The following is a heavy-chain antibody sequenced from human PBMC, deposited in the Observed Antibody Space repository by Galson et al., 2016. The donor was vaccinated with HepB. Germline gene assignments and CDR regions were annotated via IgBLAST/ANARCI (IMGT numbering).Heavy chain of an antibody. V-gene: IGHV4-34*01. CDR2: INHSGTT. CDR3: ARGVEVDTIDAFDI. Sequence: SETLSLTCAVYGGSLSGYYWTWIRQPPGKGLEWIGEINHSGTTNYNPSLNSRVTISLGTSNNQFSLRLTSVTAADTAVYYRARGVEVDTIDAFDIWGQGTMVTVSS. J-gene: IGHJ3*02. CDR1: GGSLSGYY. D-gene: IGHD5-18*01.